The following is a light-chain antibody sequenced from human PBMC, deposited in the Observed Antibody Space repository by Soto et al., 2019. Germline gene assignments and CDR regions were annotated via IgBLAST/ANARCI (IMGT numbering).Light chain of an antibody. V-gene: IGLV2-23*02. Sequence: QSALTQPASVSGSPGQSITISCTGTGSDVGSYNFVSWFQQHPGKAPKLIIYDVSKRPSGVPDRFSGSKSGNTASLTISGLQAEDEANYYCFSYAGSRVFGGGTKLTVL. CDR3: FSYAGSRV. J-gene: IGLJ3*02. CDR2: DVS. CDR1: GSDVGSYNF.